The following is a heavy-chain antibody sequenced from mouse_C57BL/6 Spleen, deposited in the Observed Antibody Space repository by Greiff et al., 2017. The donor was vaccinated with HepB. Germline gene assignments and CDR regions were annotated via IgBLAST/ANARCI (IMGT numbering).Heavy chain of an antibody. D-gene: IGHD2-3*01. CDR2: INPSNGGT. V-gene: IGHV1-53*01. Sequence: QVQLKQPGTELVKPGASVKLSCKASGYTFTSYWMHWVKQRPGQGLEWIGNINPSNGGTNYNEKFKSKATLTVDKSSSTAYMQLSSLTSEDSAVYYCARGGGYYPYWYFDVWGTGTTVTVSS. CDR3: ARGGGYYPYWYFDV. CDR1: GYTFTSYW. J-gene: IGHJ1*03.